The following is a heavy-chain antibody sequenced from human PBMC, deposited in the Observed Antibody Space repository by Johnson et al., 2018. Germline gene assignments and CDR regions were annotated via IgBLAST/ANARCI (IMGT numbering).Heavy chain of an antibody. J-gene: IGHJ1*01. D-gene: IGHD6-13*01. CDR3: AKDISRVGIAAAGTVGVQH. CDR1: GFTFDDYS. Sequence: VQLVESGGVVVQPGGSLRLSCAASGFTFDDYSMHWVRQAPGKGLEWVSLISWDGGSTYYADSVKGRFTISRDNRKNSLYLQMNSLRTEDTALYYCAKDISRVGIAAAGTVGVQHWGQGTLVTVSS. CDR2: ISWDGGST. V-gene: IGHV3-43*01.